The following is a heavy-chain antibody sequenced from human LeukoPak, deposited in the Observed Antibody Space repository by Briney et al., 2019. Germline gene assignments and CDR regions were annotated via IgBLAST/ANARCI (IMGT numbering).Heavy chain of an antibody. V-gene: IGHV3-7*01. CDR1: GFTFSSSW. CDR2: IKQDGSEK. CDR3: ASLDY. Sequence: PGGSLRLSCAASGFTFSSSWMNWVRQAPGKGLEWVANIKQDGSEKYYVDSVKGRYTISRDNAKNSLYLQMNTLRAEDTAVYYCASLDYWGRGTLVTVSS. J-gene: IGHJ4*02.